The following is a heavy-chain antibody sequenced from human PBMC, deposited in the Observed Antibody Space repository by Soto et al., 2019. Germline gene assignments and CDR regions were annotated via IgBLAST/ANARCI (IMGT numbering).Heavy chain of an antibody. CDR2: ISGSSGTV. CDR1: GFTLSSYS. J-gene: IGHJ6*02. CDR3: ARTARVCSGDTCGSYYYGMDV. Sequence: EVQLVESGGGLIQPGGSLRLSCAASGFTLSSYSMNWVRQAPGKGLEWISYISGSSGTVYYAASEKGRFTFSRDNAKNSLYLQMNSLRDEDTAFYYCARTARVCSGDTCGSYYYGMDVWGQGTTVTVSS. D-gene: IGHD2-15*01. V-gene: IGHV3-48*02.